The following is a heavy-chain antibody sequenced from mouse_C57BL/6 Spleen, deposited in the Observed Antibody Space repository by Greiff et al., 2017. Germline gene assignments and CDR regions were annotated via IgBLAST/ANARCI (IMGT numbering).Heavy chain of an antibody. Sequence: QVQLQQPGAELVRPGTSVKLSCKASGYTFTSYWMHWVKQRPGQGLEWIGVIDPSDSYTNYNQKFKGKATLTVDTSSSTAYMQLSSLTSEDSAVYYCADLGDERYAMDYWGQGTSVTVSS. CDR2: IDPSDSYT. J-gene: IGHJ4*01. CDR3: ADLGDERYAMDY. CDR1: GYTFTSYW. V-gene: IGHV1-59*01. D-gene: IGHD3-1*01.